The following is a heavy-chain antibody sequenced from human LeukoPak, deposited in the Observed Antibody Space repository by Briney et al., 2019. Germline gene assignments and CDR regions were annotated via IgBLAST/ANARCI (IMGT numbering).Heavy chain of an antibody. V-gene: IGHV3-74*01. CDR3: VRVTEN. J-gene: IGHJ4*02. Sequence: GGSLRLSCEASGFTFRNFYMHWVRHAPGEGVVWVARINSDQSETNYADSVKGRFTISRDNAKNTLYLQMNSLRAEDTAVYYCVRVTENWGQGTLVTVSS. CDR1: GFTFRNFY. CDR2: INSDQSET.